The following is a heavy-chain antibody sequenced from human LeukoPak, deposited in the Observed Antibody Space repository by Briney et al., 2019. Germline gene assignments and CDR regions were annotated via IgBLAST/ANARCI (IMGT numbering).Heavy chain of an antibody. Sequence: SETLSLTCTVSGGSISSYYWSWIRQPPGKGLEWIGYIYYSGSTNYNPSLKSRVTISVDTSKNQFSLKLSSVTAADTAVYYCASSTRSSVDYWGQGTLVTVSS. CDR1: GGSISSYY. V-gene: IGHV4-59*01. CDR3: ASSTRSSVDY. CDR2: IYYSGST. D-gene: IGHD6-6*01. J-gene: IGHJ4*02.